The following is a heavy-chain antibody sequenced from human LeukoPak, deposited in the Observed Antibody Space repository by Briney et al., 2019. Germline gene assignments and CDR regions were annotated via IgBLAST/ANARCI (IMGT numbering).Heavy chain of an antibody. V-gene: IGHV4-34*01. D-gene: IGHD3-10*01. Sequence: SETLSLTCAVYGGSFSGYYWSWIRQPPGKGLEWIGEINHSGSTNYNPSLKSRVTISVDTSKNQFFLNLNSVTAADTAAYYCARGVFGRFDPWGQGTLATVSS. CDR3: ARGVFGRFDP. CDR2: INHSGST. CDR1: GGSFSGYY. J-gene: IGHJ5*02.